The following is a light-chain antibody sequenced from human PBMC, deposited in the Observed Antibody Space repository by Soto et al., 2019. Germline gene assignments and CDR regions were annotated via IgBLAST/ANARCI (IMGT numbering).Light chain of an antibody. CDR3: SSYTSSSTLVV. J-gene: IGLJ2*01. CDR1: SSDVGGYHY. Sequence: QSALTQPASVSGSPGQSITISCTGSSSDVGGYHYVSWYQQYPGKAPKLVISEVSNRPSGVSNRFSGSKSGNTASLTISGLQAEDEADYYCSSYTSSSTLVVFGGGTKLTVL. CDR2: EVS. V-gene: IGLV2-14*01.